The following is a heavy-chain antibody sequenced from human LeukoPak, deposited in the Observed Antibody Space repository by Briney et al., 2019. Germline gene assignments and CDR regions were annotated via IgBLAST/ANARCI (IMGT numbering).Heavy chain of an antibody. Sequence: PSQTLSLTCTVSGGSISSGDYSWSWIRQPPGKGLEWIGSIYYSGSTYYNSSLKSRVTISVDTSKNQVSLKLSSVTAADTAVYYCARQRNYFDSTGYYTNSFGYYSGVDVWGQGTTVTVSS. D-gene: IGHD3-22*01. CDR1: GGSISSGDYS. J-gene: IGHJ6*02. V-gene: IGHV4-30-2*03. CDR3: ARQRNYFDSTGYYTNSFGYYSGVDV. CDR2: IYYSGST.